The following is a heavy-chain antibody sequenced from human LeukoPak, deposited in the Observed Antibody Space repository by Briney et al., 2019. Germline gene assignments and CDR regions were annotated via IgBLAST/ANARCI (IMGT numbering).Heavy chain of an antibody. Sequence: GGSLRLSCAASGFTFSSYAMSWVRQAPGKGLEWVSAISGSGGSTYYADSVKGRFTISRDNSKNTLYLQMNSLRAKDTAVYYCAKDSTYYDILTGYSPFDYWGQGTLVTVSS. CDR3: AKDSTYYDILTGYSPFDY. CDR2: ISGSGGST. CDR1: GFTFSSYA. J-gene: IGHJ4*02. D-gene: IGHD3-9*01. V-gene: IGHV3-23*01.